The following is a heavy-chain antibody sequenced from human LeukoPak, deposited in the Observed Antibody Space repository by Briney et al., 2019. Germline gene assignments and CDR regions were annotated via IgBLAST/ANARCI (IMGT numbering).Heavy chain of an antibody. CDR1: GGSISSYY. Sequence: PSQTLSLTSTVYGGSISSYYWSWIRQPPGEGLEWIGYIYTIGSTNYNPSLKSRVTISVDTSKNQFPLKLSSVTAADTAVYYCASSYRSRGHYFDYWGQGSLVTVSS. D-gene: IGHD3-16*02. CDR3: ASSYRSRGHYFDY. V-gene: IGHV4-4*09. J-gene: IGHJ4*02. CDR2: IYTIGST.